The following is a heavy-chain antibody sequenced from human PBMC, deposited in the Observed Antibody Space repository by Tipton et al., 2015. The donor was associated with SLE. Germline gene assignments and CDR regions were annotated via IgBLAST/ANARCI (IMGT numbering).Heavy chain of an antibody. CDR2: IYSGGST. D-gene: IGHD1-1*01. Sequence: SLRLSCAASGFTVSSNYMSWVRQAPGKGLEWVSVIYSGGSTYYADSVKGRFTISRDNSKNTLYLQMNSLRAEDTAVYYCAKPSSPTGTFDYWGQGTLVTVSS. CDR1: GFTVSSNY. V-gene: IGHV3-66*02. CDR3: AKPSSPTGTFDY. J-gene: IGHJ4*02.